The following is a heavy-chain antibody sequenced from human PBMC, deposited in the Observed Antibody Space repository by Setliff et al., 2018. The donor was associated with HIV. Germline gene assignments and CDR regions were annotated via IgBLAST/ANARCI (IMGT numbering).Heavy chain of an antibody. Sequence: ASETLSLTCNVSDDSFSTNYWSWVRQPPGKGLEWIGYIYASGSTNYNPSLKSRVTISIDTSKNQFSLRLRSVTAADTALYYFARLGRAIDRGGYSLRFDYWGQGTLVTVSS. D-gene: IGHD3-22*01. J-gene: IGHJ4*02. CDR3: ARLGRAIDRGGYSLRFDY. CDR2: IYASGST. V-gene: IGHV4-4*09. CDR1: DDSFSTNY.